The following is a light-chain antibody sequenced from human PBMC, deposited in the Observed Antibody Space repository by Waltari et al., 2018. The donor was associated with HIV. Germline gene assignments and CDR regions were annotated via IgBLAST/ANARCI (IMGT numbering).Light chain of an antibody. CDR2: LGS. J-gene: IGKJ3*01. Sequence: DIVVTQSPLSLPVSPGEPASMSCRSSQTLLQKNGKKYLDWYLQKRGQSPQLLIHLGSTRASGVRDRFSGSGSGTDFTLTISRVEAEDVGVYYCKQARQPPSTFGPGTKVEIK. CDR3: KQARQPPST. CDR1: QTLLQKNGKKY. V-gene: IGKV2-28*01.